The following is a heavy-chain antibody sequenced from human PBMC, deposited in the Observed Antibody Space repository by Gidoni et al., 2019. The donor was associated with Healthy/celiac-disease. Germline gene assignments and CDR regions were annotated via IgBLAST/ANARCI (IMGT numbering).Heavy chain of an antibody. J-gene: IGHJ4*02. CDR1: EFTFSNAW. V-gene: IGHV3-15*01. Sequence: EVQLVESGGGLVKPGGSLRLSCAASEFTFSNAWMSWVRQAPGKGLEWVGRMKSKTDGGTTDNAAPVKGRFTISRDDSKNTLNLQMNSLKTEDTAVYYCTTDPWNSGSYYVWGQGTLVTVSS. CDR3: TTDPWNSGSYYV. D-gene: IGHD1-26*01. CDR2: MKSKTDGGTT.